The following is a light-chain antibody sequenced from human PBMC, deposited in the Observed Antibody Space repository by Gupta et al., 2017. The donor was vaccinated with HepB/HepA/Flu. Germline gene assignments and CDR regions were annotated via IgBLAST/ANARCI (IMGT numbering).Light chain of an antibody. CDR1: QSVSSN. CDR3: QQDNNWPGT. Sequence: EIVMTQSPATLSVSPGERATLSCRASQSVSSNLAWYQQKPGQAPRLLIYGASTRATGIPARFSGSGSGTEFTLTISSRQSEDFAVYYCQQDNNWPGTFGQGTEVEIK. V-gene: IGKV3-15*01. CDR2: GAS. J-gene: IGKJ1*01.